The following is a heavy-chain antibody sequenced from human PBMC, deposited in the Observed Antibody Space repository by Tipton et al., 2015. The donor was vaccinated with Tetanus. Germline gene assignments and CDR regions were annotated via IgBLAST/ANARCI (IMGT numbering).Heavy chain of an antibody. J-gene: IGHJ4*02. D-gene: IGHD6-13*01. V-gene: IGHV3-30-3*01. CDR2: ISYDGSNK. CDR3: ARASKQQLGGYFDY. Sequence: SLRLSCIASGFTFSSYAMHWVRQAPGKGLEWVAVISYDGSNKYYADSVKGRFTISRDNSRNTLYLQMNSLRGEDTAVYFCARASKQQLGGYFDYWGQGTLVTVSS. CDR1: GFTFSSYA.